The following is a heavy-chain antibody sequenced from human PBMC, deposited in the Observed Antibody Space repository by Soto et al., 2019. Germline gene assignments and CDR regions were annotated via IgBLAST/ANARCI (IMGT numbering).Heavy chain of an antibody. J-gene: IGHJ6*02. CDR1: GYTFTSYD. CDR2: MNPNSGNT. CDR3: ERGSGSYNTYYYDYGMDV. V-gene: IGHV1-8*01. Sequence: ASVKVSCKASGYTFTSYDINWVRQASGQGLEWMGWMNPNSGNTGYAQKFQGRVTMTRNTSISTAYMELSSLRSEDTAVYYCERGSGSYNTYYYDYGMDVWRQGTTVNVSS. D-gene: IGHD1-26*01.